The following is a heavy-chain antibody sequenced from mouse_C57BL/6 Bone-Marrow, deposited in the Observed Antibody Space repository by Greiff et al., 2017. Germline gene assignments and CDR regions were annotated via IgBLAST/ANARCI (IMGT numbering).Heavy chain of an antibody. CDR2: IYPRSGNT. J-gene: IGHJ1*03. V-gene: IGHV1-81*01. Sequence: VQLQQSGAELARPGASVKLSCKASGYTFTSYCISWVKQRTGQGLEWIGEIYPRSGNTYYNEKFKGKATLTADKSSSTAYMELRSLTSEDSAVYVCARYYLYYCSPRWYFEVWGTGTTVTVSS. D-gene: IGHD1-1*01. CDR3: ARYYLYYCSPRWYFEV. CDR1: GYTFTSYC.